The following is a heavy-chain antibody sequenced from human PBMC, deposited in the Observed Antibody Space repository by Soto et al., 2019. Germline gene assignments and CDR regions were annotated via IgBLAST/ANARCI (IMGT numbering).Heavy chain of an antibody. J-gene: IGHJ4*02. Sequence: QVQLQQWGAGLLKPSETLSLTCDVYGGSFSGYYWSWIRQPPVKGLEWIGEINHSGGTNYNPSLKSRVTISVDTSKNQFSLTLSSVTAADTAEFYCARLRWEQPWVFDYWGQGTLVTVSS. D-gene: IGHD1-26*01. CDR3: ARLRWEQPWVFDY. CDR2: INHSGGT. CDR1: GGSFSGYY. V-gene: IGHV4-34*02.